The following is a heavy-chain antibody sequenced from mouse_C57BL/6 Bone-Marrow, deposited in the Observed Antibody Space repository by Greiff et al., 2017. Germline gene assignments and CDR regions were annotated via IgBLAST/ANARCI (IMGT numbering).Heavy chain of an antibody. CDR3: AIYYGSSYGFAY. V-gene: IGHV5-16*01. D-gene: IGHD1-1*01. CDR2: INYDGSST. CDR1: GFTFSDYY. J-gene: IGHJ3*01. Sequence: EVKLVESEGGLVQPGSSMKLSCTASGFTFSDYYMAWVRQVPEKGLEWVANINYDGSSTYYLDSLKSRFIISRDNAKNILYLQMSSLKSEDTATYYCAIYYGSSYGFAYWGQGTLVTVSA.